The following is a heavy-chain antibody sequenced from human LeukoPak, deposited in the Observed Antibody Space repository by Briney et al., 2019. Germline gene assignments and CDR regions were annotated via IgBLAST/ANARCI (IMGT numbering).Heavy chain of an antibody. CDR2: ISAYNGST. Sequence: EASVTVSCTASGYTFTIYGISWVRQAPGQGLEWMGWISAYNGSTNYAQKLQGRVTMTTDTSTSTAYMELRSLRSGDTAVYYCARAANFGAFDIWGQGTMVTVSS. V-gene: IGHV1-18*01. J-gene: IGHJ3*02. CDR1: GYTFTIYG. D-gene: IGHD3-10*01. CDR3: ARAANFGAFDI.